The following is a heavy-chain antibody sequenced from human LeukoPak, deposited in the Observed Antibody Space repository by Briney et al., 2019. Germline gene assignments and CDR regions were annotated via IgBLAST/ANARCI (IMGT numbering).Heavy chain of an antibody. CDR3: ARARYYYGSGSYHNWFDP. Sequence: GSLRLSCAASGFTFSSFWMHWVRQTPGKGLEWIGEINHSGSTNYNPSLKSRVAISVDTSKNQFSLILTSVTAADTAVYYCARARYYYGSGSYHNWFDPWGQGTLVTVSS. CDR2: INHSGST. J-gene: IGHJ5*02. D-gene: IGHD3-10*01. V-gene: IGHV4-34*01. CDR1: GFTFSSFW.